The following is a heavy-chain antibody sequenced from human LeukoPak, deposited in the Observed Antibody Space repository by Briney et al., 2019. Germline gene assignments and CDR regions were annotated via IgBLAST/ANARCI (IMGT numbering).Heavy chain of an antibody. CDR2: IYYSGKT. Sequence: PSETLSLTCTVSGGSISSDYWSWIRQPPGKGLEWIGDIYYSGKTRYNPSLKTRVTLSLDTSKRQFSLKLSSVTAADTAMYYCTRDVGSAGFDSWGQGTLVTVSS. CDR1: GGSISSDY. CDR3: TRDVGSAGFDS. D-gene: IGHD6-13*01. J-gene: IGHJ4*02. V-gene: IGHV4-59*01.